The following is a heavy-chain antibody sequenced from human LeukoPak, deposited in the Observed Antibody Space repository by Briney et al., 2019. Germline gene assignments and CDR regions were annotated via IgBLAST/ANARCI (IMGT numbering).Heavy chain of an antibody. D-gene: IGHD3-3*01. CDR2: IYYSGST. J-gene: IGHJ4*02. CDR3: ARAPYDFWSGTSGYYFDY. V-gene: IGHV4-59*11. Sequence: SETLSLTCTVSGGSISSHYWSWIRPPPGKGLEWIGYIYYSGSTNYNPSLKSRVTISVDTSKNQFSLKLSSVTAADTAVYCCARAPYDFWSGTSGYYFDYWGQGTLVTVSS. CDR1: GGSISSHY.